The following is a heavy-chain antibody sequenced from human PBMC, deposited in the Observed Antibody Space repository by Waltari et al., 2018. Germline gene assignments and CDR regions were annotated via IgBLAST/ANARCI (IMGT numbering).Heavy chain of an antibody. J-gene: IGHJ6*02. D-gene: IGHD3-9*01. CDR3: ARYFVYYGMDV. Sequence: QVQLVQSEGGVVQPGRSLRLSCAASGFTFSSYGMHWVRQAPGKGLDWVAVIWYDGSNVYYSDSVKGRFTISRDNSKNTLYLQMNSLRAEDTAVYYCARYFVYYGMDVWGQGTTVTVSS. CDR1: GFTFSSYG. V-gene: IGHV3-33*01. CDR2: IWYDGSNV.